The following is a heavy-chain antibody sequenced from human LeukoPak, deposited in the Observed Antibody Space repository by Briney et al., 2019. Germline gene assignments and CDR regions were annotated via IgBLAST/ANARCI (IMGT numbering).Heavy chain of an antibody. V-gene: IGHV3-11*01. Sequence: GGSLRLSCAASGFIFSDYYMSWIRQAPGKGLEWVSYISSSGSTIYYADSVKGRFTISRDNAKNSLYLQMNSLRAEDTAVYYCARDLGPPYYGDYSIDYWGQGTLVTVSS. CDR3: ARDLGPPYYGDYSIDY. CDR2: ISSSGSTI. J-gene: IGHJ4*02. D-gene: IGHD4-17*01. CDR1: GFIFSDYY.